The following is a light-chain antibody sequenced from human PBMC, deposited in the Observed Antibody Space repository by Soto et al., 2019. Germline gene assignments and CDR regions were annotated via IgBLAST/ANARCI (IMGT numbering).Light chain of an antibody. Sequence: QSVLTQPPSVSGAPGQRVTISCTGTSSNIGAGYDVPWYQQLPGTAPKLLIYGNSNRPSGLPDRFSGSKSGTSASLTITGLQAEDEADYYCQSYESTLSALFGGGTKLTVL. CDR3: QSYESTLSAL. V-gene: IGLV1-40*01. J-gene: IGLJ3*02. CDR2: GNS. CDR1: SSNIGAGYD.